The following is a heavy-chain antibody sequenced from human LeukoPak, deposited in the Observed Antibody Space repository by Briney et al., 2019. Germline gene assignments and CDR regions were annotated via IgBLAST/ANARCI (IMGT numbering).Heavy chain of an antibody. V-gene: IGHV4-59*01. CDR1: GGSISSYY. CDR3: ARFGDYVWGSYRAPFDY. D-gene: IGHD3-16*02. J-gene: IGHJ4*02. CDR2: IYYSGST. Sequence: PSETLSLTCTVSGGSISSYYWSWIRQPPGKGLEWIGYIYYSGSTNYNPSLKSRVTISVDTSKNQFSLKLSSVTAADTAVYYCARFGDYVWGSYRAPFDYWGQGTLVTVSS.